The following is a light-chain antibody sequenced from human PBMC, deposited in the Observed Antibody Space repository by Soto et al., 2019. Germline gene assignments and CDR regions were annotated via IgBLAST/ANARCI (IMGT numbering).Light chain of an antibody. CDR1: NNDIGGYNS. Sequence: QSALTQPASVSGSPGQSITISCTGSNNDIGGYNSVSWYQQHPDKAPKLLIFGVTNRPSGVPDRFSGSKSGNTASLTISGLQAEDEADYYCCSYAGSYSYVFGTGTKVTVL. J-gene: IGLJ1*01. CDR3: CSYAGSYSYV. CDR2: GVT. V-gene: IGLV2-11*01.